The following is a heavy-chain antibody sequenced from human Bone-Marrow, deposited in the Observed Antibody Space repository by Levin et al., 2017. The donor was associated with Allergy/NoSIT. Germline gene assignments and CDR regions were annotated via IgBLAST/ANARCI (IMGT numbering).Heavy chain of an antibody. CDR2: IYWDDQK. V-gene: IGHV2-5*02. D-gene: IGHD3-9*01. CDR3: AHSLVYPGGY. J-gene: IGHJ4*02. CDR1: GFSLSTTGVG. Sequence: VSGPTLVKPTQTLTLTCTVSGFSLSTTGVGVGWIRQPPGKALEWLALIYWDDQKRYSPSLQSRLSITKDSSKNQVVLTLTNMAPVDTATYYCAHSLVYPGGYWGQGILVVVSS.